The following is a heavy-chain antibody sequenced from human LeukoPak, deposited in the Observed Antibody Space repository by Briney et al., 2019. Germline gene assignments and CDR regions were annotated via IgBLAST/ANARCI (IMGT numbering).Heavy chain of an antibody. CDR2: IYDRGSSSRGSS. CDR1: GVSIRSYY. D-gene: IGHD6-19*01. V-gene: IGHV4-59*08. Sequence: PSGTLSLTCIVSGVSIRSYYWSWIRQPPGRGLEWIGYIYDRGSSSRGSSSYNPSLKSRVTISVDTTKNQFSLKLSSVTAADTAVYYCARNGYSSGWFVDYWGQGTLVTVSS. J-gene: IGHJ4*02. CDR3: ARNGYSSGWFVDY.